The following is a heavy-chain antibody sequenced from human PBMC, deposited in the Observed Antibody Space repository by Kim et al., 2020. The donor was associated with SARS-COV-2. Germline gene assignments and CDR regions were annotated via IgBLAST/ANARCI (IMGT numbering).Heavy chain of an antibody. J-gene: IGHJ6*01. D-gene: IGHD4-17*01. CDR2: SYYSGST. CDR3: ARQRSGHGDYAPSCYGM. V-gene: IGHV4-59*08. CDR1: GGSISSYY. Sequence: SETLSLTCTVSGGSISSYYWSWIRHPPGKGLEWIGYSYYSGSTNYNPSPKSRVTISVDTAKNQSPLTLSSVTATATAVDYCARQRSGHGDYAPSCYGM.